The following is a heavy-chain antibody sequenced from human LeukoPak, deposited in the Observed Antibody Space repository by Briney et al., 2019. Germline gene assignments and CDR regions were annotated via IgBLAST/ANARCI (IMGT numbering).Heavy chain of an antibody. J-gene: IGHJ4*02. D-gene: IGHD5-12*01. CDR1: GFTFSSYG. V-gene: IGHV4-59*01. CDR2: IYHSGST. Sequence: GSLRLSCAASGFTFSSYGMSWVRQAPGKGLEWIGYIYHSGSTNYNPSLKSRVTISVDTSQNQFYLKLSSVTAADTAVYYCARDGYSGSDALWGQGTLVTVSS. CDR3: ARDGYSGSDAL.